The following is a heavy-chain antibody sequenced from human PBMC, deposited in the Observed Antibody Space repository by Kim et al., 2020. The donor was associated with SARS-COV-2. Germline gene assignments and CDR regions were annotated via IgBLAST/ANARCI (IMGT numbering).Heavy chain of an antibody. J-gene: IGHJ2*01. V-gene: IGHV4-59*08. CDR2: IYYSGST. Sequence: SETLSLTCTVSGGSISSYYWSWIRQPPGKGLEWIGYIYYSGSTNYNPSLKSRVTISVDTSKNQFSLKLSSVTAADTAVYYCASGYGDYGWYFDLWGRGTLVTVSS. D-gene: IGHD4-17*01. CDR1: GGSISSYY. CDR3: ASGYGDYGWYFDL.